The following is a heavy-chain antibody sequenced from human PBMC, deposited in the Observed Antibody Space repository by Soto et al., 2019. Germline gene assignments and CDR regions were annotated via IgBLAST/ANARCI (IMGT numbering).Heavy chain of an antibody. Sequence: NVPWRSFVYTFASYVFSWVLQASGQVLVWMGWIRAYNGNTKYAQKLQGRVTMTTDLSPSTAYIAVRSLRSEETALSYRARHQTRGDIGAFDIWGHVTMVSVSS. CDR1: VYTFASYV. CDR3: ARHQTRGDIGAFDI. V-gene: IGHV1-18*04. CDR2: IRAYNGNT. J-gene: IGHJ3*02.